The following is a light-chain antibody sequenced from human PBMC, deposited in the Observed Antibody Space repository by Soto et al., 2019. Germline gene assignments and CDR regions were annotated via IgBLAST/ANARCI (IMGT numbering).Light chain of an antibody. CDR2: SDN. Sequence: QSVLTQPPSASGTPGQRVIISCSGTTSNVGRSAVNWYQQLPGTAPRLLIYSDNRRPSGVPDRFSGSKSGTSASLAISGLQSEDEADYYCAAWDDSLNGHVVFGGGTQLTVL. V-gene: IGLV1-44*01. CDR3: AAWDDSLNGHVV. CDR1: TSNVGRSA. J-gene: IGLJ2*01.